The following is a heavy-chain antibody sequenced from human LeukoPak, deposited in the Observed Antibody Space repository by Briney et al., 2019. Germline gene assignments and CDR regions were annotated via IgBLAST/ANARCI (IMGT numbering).Heavy chain of an antibody. J-gene: IGHJ4*02. D-gene: IGHD2-2*01. CDR1: GYTFTGYY. CDR3: PRGHLAVPAAMCLY. V-gene: IGHV1-2*06. Sequence: ASVKLSCKASGYTFTGYYMHWVRQAPGQGLGWMGRINPYSGGRNYAPNFQGRVTMTRDTTISTAYTELSRLRSAATAVPSCPRGHLAVPAAMCLYWGQGTLVTVSS. CDR2: INPYSGGR.